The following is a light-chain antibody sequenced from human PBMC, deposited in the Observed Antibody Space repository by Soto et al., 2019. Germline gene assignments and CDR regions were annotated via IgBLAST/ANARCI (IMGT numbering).Light chain of an antibody. CDR3: QQSYSTPPT. J-gene: IGKJ1*01. V-gene: IGKV1-39*01. Sequence: DIQMTQSPSSLSASVGDRVIITCRASQSISNYLIWYQQKPGKAPKLLIYAASSLESGVPSRFSGSGSGTDFTLTISSLQREDFATYYCQQSYSTPPTFGQGTKVEIK. CDR1: QSISNY. CDR2: AAS.